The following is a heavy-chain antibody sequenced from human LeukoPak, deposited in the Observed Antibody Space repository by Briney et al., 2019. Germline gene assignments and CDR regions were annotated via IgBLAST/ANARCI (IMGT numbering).Heavy chain of an antibody. CDR3: VRGFGDKRAYYYMDV. V-gene: IGHV1-69*06. D-gene: IGHD3-10*01. CDR1: GGTFSSYA. J-gene: IGHJ6*03. Sequence: SVKVSCKASGGTFSSYAISWVRQAPGQGLEWMGGIIPIFGTANYAQKFQGRVTITADKSTSTAYVELSSLRSEDTAVYYCVRGFGDKRAYYYMDVWGKGTTVTVSS. CDR2: IIPIFGTA.